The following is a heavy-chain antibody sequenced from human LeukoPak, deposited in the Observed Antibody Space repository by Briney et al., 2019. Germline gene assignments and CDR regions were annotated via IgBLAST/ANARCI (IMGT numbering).Heavy chain of an antibody. Sequence: SETLSLTCTVSGVSISSYYWSWIRQPPGKGLEWIGYINYSGSTNYNPSLKSRVTISVDTSKSQLSLKLSSVTAADTAVYYCARLGGGIYYDSSGYYYNRGVYFDYWGQGTLVTVSS. J-gene: IGHJ4*02. CDR2: INYSGST. V-gene: IGHV4-59*01. CDR3: ARLGGGIYYDSSGYYYNRGVYFDY. CDR1: GVSISSYY. D-gene: IGHD3-22*01.